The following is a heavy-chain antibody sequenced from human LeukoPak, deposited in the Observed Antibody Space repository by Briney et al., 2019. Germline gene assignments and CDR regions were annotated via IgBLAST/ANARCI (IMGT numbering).Heavy chain of an antibody. CDR2: IYYSGST. J-gene: IGHJ4*02. CDR1: GGSISSSSYY. D-gene: IGHD6-6*01. Sequence: PSETLSLTCTVSGGSISSSSYYWGWIRQPPGKGLEWIGSIYYSGSTYYNPSLKSRVTISVDTSKNQFSLKLSSVTAADTAVYYCARHSSPYSEYSSSPAGYYFDYWGQGTLVTVSS. V-gene: IGHV4-39*01. CDR3: ARHSSPYSEYSSSPAGYYFDY.